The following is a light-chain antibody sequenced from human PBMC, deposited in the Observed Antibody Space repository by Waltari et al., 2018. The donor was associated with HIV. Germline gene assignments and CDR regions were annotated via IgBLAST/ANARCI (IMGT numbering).Light chain of an antibody. J-gene: IGKJ2*01. CDR1: QNVLYTSNNKNY. Sequence: DIVMTQSPDSLAVSLGERATINCKSSQNVLYTSNNKNYLAWYQQKSGQPPKLLIYWASTRESGVPDRFSGSGSATNFTLSISSLQAEDVAVYYCQQYHTTPYTFGQGTKLEIK. V-gene: IGKV4-1*01. CDR3: QQYHTTPYT. CDR2: WAS.